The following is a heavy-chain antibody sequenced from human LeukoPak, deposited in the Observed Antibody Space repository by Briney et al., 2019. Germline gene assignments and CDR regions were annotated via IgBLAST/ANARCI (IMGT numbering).Heavy chain of an antibody. D-gene: IGHD7-27*01. CDR3: AKDSNWAFDY. J-gene: IGHJ4*02. CDR2: ISGSGGST. V-gene: IGHV3-23*01. CDR1: GFTFSSYA. Sequence: GGSLRLSCAASGFTFSSYAMSWVRQAPGKGLEWVSAISGSGGSTYYADSVKGRFTISRDNSKNMVYLQMTSLRAEDTALYYCAKDSNWAFDYWGQGTLVSVSS.